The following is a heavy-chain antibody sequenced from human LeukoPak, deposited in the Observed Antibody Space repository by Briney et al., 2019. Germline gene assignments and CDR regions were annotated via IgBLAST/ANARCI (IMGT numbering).Heavy chain of an antibody. Sequence: PGGSLRLSCAASGFTFSSHGMHWVRQAPGKGLEWVTIIWNGGSTKNYVDSVKGRFFISRDNSKNTLYLQMNSLRVEDTAVYYCARGCGGSPGCFIIDYWGQGTLVTVSS. J-gene: IGHJ4*02. V-gene: IGHV3-33*01. CDR3: ARGCGGSPGCFIIDY. CDR1: GFTFSSHG. D-gene: IGHD2-15*01. CDR2: IWNGGSTK.